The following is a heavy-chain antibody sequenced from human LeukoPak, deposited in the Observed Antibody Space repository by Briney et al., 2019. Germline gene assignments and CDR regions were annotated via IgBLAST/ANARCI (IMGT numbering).Heavy chain of an antibody. D-gene: IGHD2-15*01. CDR1: GFTLSNYW. V-gene: IGHV3-74*01. J-gene: IGHJ4*02. Sequence: GGSLRLSCAAPGFTLSNYWMHWVSQAPGKGMVWVSRITSDGRDTSYADSVKGRFTISRDIPKNTLYLQMNSLGAEDTAVYYCTRDGILGSHDSWGQGTLVTVSS. CDR3: TRDGILGSHDS. CDR2: ITSDGRDT.